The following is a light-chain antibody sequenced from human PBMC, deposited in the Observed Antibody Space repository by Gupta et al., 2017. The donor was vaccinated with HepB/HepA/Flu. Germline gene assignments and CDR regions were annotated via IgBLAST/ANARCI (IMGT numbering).Light chain of an antibody. CDR2: EVT. CDR3: CSYAGRDTLL. J-gene: IGLJ2*01. Sequence: QSALTQPASVSGSPGQSITISCTGPSSDVGSYSLVSWYQQHPGKAPKLLIYEVTKWPSGISSRFSGTKSGNTASLTISGLQAEDEADYYCCSYAGRDTLLFGGGTKVTVL. V-gene: IGLV2-23*01. CDR1: SSDVGSYSL.